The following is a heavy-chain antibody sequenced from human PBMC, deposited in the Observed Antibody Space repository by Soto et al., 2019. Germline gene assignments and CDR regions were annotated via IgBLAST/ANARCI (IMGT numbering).Heavy chain of an antibody. CDR1: GFSLSGYW. D-gene: IGHD2-2*01. CDR2: ISSSSSYM. Sequence: GGSLRLSCAASGFSLSGYWMHWVRQAPGKGLEWVSSISSSSSYMYYADSVKGRFTISRDNAKNSLYLQMNSLRAEDTAVYYCARDCSSTSCYGGHFDYWGQGTLVTVSS. J-gene: IGHJ4*02. CDR3: ARDCSSTSCYGGHFDY. V-gene: IGHV3-21*01.